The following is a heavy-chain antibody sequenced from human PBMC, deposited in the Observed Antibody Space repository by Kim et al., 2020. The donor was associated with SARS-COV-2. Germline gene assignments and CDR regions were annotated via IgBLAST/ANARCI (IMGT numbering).Heavy chain of an antibody. D-gene: IGHD2-2*01. J-gene: IGHJ4*02. CDR3: AHRRSVFPPGPYFDY. V-gene: IGHV2-5*01. Sequence: PSLKSRLTITKDTSKNQVVLTMTNMDPVDTATYYCAHRRSVFPPGPYFDYWGQGTLVTVSS.